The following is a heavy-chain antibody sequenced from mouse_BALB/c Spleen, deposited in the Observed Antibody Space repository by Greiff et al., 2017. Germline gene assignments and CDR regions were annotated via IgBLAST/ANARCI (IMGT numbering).Heavy chain of an antibody. J-gene: IGHJ4*01. CDR3: ARKPHYGIYAMDY. CDR2: IWSGGST. D-gene: IGHD2-1*01. Sequence: QVQLKESGPGLVQPSQSLSITCTVSGFSLTSYGVHWVRQSPGKGLEWLGVIWSGGSTDYNAAFISRLSISKDNSKSQVFFKMNSLQANDTAIYYCARKPHYGIYAMDYWGQGTSVTVSS. CDR1: GFSLTSYG. V-gene: IGHV2-2*02.